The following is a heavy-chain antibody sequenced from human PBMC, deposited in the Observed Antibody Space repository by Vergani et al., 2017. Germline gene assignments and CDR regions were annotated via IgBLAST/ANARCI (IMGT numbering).Heavy chain of an antibody. D-gene: IGHD1-26*01. V-gene: IGHV4-30-4*08. J-gene: IGHJ6*02. CDR2: NYYSGST. Sequence: QVQLQESGPGLVKPSQTLSLTCTVSGGSISSGDYHWSWICQPPGKGPEWIGNNYYSGSTYYNPSLKSRVTISVDTSKNQFSLKLSSVPAADTAVYYCARASGSYPSYYGMDFWGQGTMVTVSS. CDR3: ARASGSYPSYYGMDF. CDR1: GGSISSGDYH.